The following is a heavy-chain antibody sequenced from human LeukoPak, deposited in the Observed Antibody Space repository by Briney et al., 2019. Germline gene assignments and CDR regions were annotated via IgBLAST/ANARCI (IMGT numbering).Heavy chain of an antibody. V-gene: IGHV4-59*08. D-gene: IGHD3-3*01. J-gene: IGHJ5*02. Sequence: SETLSLTCTVSGGSISGYSWSWIPQPPGKGREWIGHFHDSGITNYNPSLKSRVTASLDTTKTQFSLNLYSMTAADTARYYIVRFPRVDSSHHWGQGALVTVSS. CDR1: GGSISGYS. CDR3: VRFPRVDSSHH. CDR2: FHDSGIT.